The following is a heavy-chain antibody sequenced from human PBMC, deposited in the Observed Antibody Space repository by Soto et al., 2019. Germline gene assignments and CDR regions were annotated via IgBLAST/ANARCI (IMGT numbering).Heavy chain of an antibody. J-gene: IGHJ5*02. CDR2: IYYSGST. CDR3: AGHLWFGELLYRGWFDP. CDR1: GGSISSSSYY. Sequence: PSETLSLTCTVSGGSISSSSYYWGWIRQPPGKGLEWLGSIYYSGSTYYNPSLKSRFTISVDTSKNQFSLRLSSVTAADTAVYYCAGHLWFGELLYRGWFDPWGQGTLVTVS. D-gene: IGHD3-10*01. V-gene: IGHV4-39*01.